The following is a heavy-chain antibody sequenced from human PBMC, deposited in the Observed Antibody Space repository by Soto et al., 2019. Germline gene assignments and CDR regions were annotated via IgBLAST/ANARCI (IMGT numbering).Heavy chain of an antibody. V-gene: IGHV4-4*02. J-gene: IGHJ4*02. CDR1: GGSISDNW. CDR2: IYHTGNR. D-gene: IGHD6-19*01. Sequence: QVQLQESGPGLMQPSGTLSLTCAVSGGSISDNWWSWVRQPPGKGLEWIGEIYHTGNRHYNPSLEGRVTISVDTSKNHFSLNLTSVTAADTAVYYCARHIAVSGTRGFDYWGQGILVTVSS. CDR3: ARHIAVSGTRGFDY.